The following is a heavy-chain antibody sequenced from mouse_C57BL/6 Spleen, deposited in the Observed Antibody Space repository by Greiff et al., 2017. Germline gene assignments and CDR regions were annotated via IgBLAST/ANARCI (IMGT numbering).Heavy chain of an antibody. CDR1: GYSFTSYY. J-gene: IGHJ3*01. D-gene: IGHD2-4*01. CDR3: ARGNEYDDGLFAY. V-gene: IGHV1-66*01. Sequence: QVQLQQSDAELVKPGASVKMSCKASGYSFTSYYIHWVKQRPGQGLEWIGRIYPGSGDTKYNEKFKGKATLTADTSSSTAYMQLSSLTSEDSAVYYCARGNEYDDGLFAYWGQGTLVTVSA. CDR2: IYPGSGDT.